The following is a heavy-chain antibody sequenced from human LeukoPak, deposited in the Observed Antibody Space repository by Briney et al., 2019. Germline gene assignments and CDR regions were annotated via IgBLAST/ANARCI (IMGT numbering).Heavy chain of an antibody. J-gene: IGHJ6*03. V-gene: IGHV1-46*01. CDR1: GYTFTSYY. Sequence: ASVKVSCKASGYTFTSYYMHWVRQAPGQGLEWMGIINPSGGSTSYAQKFQGRVTMTRDMSTSTVYMELSSLRSEDTAVYYCARVDTATPGVGYMDVWGKGTTVTVSS. D-gene: IGHD5-18*01. CDR3: ARVDTATPGVGYMDV. CDR2: INPSGGST.